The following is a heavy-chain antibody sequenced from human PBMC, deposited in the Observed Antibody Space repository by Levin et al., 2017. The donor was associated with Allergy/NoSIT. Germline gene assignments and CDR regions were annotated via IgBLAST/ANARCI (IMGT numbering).Heavy chain of an antibody. J-gene: IGHJ6*02. D-gene: IGHD6-13*01. CDR2: VDAGDGNT. CDR1: GYPFTTYG. Sequence: ASVKVSCKTSGYPFTTYGIHWVRQAPGQRPEWMGWVDAGDGNTKYSPKFHGRVTITGDTSASTVYMELSSLRSEDTAVYFCARTIPGSSWGYYGMDVWGQGTTVTVSS. CDR3: ARTIPGSSWGYYGMDV. V-gene: IGHV1-3*01.